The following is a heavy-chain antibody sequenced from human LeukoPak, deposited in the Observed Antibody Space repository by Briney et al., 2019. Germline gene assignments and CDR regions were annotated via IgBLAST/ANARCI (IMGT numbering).Heavy chain of an antibody. V-gene: IGHV1-18*01. Sequence: ASVKVSCKASGYTFTSYGISWVRQAPGQGLEWMGWISAYNGNTNYAQKLQGRVTMTTDTSTSTVYMELSSLRSEDTAVYYCARWQAVPRSYYYYMDVWGKGTTVTISS. CDR1: GYTFTSYG. D-gene: IGHD6-19*01. CDR2: ISAYNGNT. J-gene: IGHJ6*03. CDR3: ARWQAVPRSYYYYMDV.